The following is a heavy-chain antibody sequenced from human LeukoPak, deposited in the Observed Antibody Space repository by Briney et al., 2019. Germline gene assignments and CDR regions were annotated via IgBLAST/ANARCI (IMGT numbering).Heavy chain of an antibody. Sequence: GGSLRLSCEASGFTLSGFWMHRGRQVPGKGGVWVSRTNWDDSSTIYADSVKGRFTISRDNAKNTLYLQMNSLRAEDTAVYYCARGGPGGSYFDYWGQGILVTVSS. D-gene: IGHD4-23*01. CDR1: GFTLSGFW. J-gene: IGHJ4*02. V-gene: IGHV3-74*01. CDR3: ARGGPGGSYFDY. CDR2: TNWDDSST.